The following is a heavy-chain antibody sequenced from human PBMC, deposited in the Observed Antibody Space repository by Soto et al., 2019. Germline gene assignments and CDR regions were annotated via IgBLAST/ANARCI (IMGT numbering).Heavy chain of an antibody. D-gene: IGHD2-21*01. V-gene: IGHV4-4*07. CDR2: IYTSGST. CDR1: GGSISSYY. Sequence: SETLSLGCTVSGGSISSYYWSWIRQPAGKGLELIGRIYTSGSTNYNPSLKSRVTMSVDTSTNQFSLKLSSVTAADTAVYYCAKYIVARGQYGGAYYYGIDVWGQGNTVDVSA. J-gene: IGHJ6*01. CDR3: AKYIVARGQYGGAYYYGIDV.